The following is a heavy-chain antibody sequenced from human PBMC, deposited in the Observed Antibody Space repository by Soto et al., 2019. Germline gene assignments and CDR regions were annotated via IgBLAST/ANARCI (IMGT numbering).Heavy chain of an antibody. J-gene: IGHJ4*02. CDR1: GGSISSYY. CDR3: ASSGMQWLAYFDY. V-gene: IGHV4-59*01. Sequence: SETLSLTCTVSGGSISSYYWSWIRQPPGKGLEWIGYIYYSGSTNYNPPLKSRVTISVDTSKNQFSLKLSSVTAADTAVYYCASSGMQWLAYFDYWGQGTLVTVSS. CDR2: IYYSGST. D-gene: IGHD6-19*01.